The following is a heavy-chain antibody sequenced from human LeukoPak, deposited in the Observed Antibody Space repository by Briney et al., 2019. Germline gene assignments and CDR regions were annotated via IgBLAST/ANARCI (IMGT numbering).Heavy chain of an antibody. V-gene: IGHV4-39*01. Sequence: SETLSLTCTVSGGSISSSSYYWGWIRQPPGKGLEWIGSIYYSGSTYYNPSLKSRVTISVDTSKNQFSLKLSSVTAADTAVYYCARQGLGGSYVGYYSDYWGQGTLVTVSS. D-gene: IGHD1-26*01. CDR3: ARQGLGGSYVGYYSDY. CDR1: GGSISSSSYY. J-gene: IGHJ4*02. CDR2: IYYSGST.